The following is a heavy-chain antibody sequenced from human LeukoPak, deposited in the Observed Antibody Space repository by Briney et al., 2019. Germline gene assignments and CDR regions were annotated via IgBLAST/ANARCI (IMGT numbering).Heavy chain of an antibody. V-gene: IGHV4-59*01. CDR3: ARDQIFDY. Sequence: SETLSLTCTVSGGSISSYYWSWIRQPPGKGLEWIGYIYYSGSTNYNPSLKSRVTISVDTSKNQFSLKLSSVTAADTAVYYCARDQIFDYWGQGTLVTVSS. CDR2: IYYSGST. CDR1: GGSISSYY. J-gene: IGHJ4*02.